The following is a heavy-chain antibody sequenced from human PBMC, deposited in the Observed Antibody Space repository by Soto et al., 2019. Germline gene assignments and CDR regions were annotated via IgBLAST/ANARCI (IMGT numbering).Heavy chain of an antibody. Sequence: QAQLVQSGAEVKKPGASVNVSCKASGYDYVTYAITWVRQRPGQGLEWMGWISTLNGNTNYAQNFQGRVTMTTDTSTRIVHLELRSLRSDDTAVYYCARRVQAWLPDYYGVDVWGQGTTVTVSS. CDR3: ARRVQAWLPDYYGVDV. CDR2: ISTLNGNT. V-gene: IGHV1-18*01. CDR1: GYDYVTYA. J-gene: IGHJ6*02. D-gene: IGHD1-1*01.